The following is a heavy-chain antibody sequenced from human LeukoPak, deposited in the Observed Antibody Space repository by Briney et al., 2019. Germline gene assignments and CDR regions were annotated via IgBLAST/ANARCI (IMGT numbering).Heavy chain of an antibody. Sequence: GGSLRLSCAASGFTLSSYAMHWVRQAPGKGLEYVSAISSNGGSTYYANSVKGRFTISRDNSKNTLYLQMGSLRAEDMAVYYCAKAGSIRFDYWGQGTLVTVSS. D-gene: IGHD1-26*01. CDR2: ISSNGGST. J-gene: IGHJ4*02. CDR3: AKAGSIRFDY. V-gene: IGHV3-64*01. CDR1: GFTLSSYA.